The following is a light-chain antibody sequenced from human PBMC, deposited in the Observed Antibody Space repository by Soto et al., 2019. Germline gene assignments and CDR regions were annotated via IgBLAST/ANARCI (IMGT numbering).Light chain of an antibody. CDR1: QSVSSN. CDR3: QQYNKWPPWT. V-gene: IGKV3-15*01. Sequence: EIVMTQSPATLSVSPGERATLSCRASQSVSSNLAWYQQKPGQAPRLLIYGASTRATGFPARFSGSGSGTEFTLTISSLQSEDFAVYYCQQYNKWPPWTFGQGTKVDIK. CDR2: GAS. J-gene: IGKJ1*01.